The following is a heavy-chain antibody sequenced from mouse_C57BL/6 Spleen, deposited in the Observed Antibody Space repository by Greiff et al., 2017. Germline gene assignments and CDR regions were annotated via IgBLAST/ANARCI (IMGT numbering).Heavy chain of an antibody. D-gene: IGHD2-3*01. CDR1: GYTFTSYW. CDR2: IDPSDSET. V-gene: IGHV1-52*01. J-gene: IGHJ3*01. CDR3: ARYDGYYGGFAY. Sequence: VQLQQPGAELERPGSSVKLSCKASGYTFTSYWMHWVKQRPIQGLEWIGNIDPSDSETHYNQKFKDKATLTVDKSSSTAYMQLSSLTSEDSAVYYCARYDGYYGGFAYWGQGTLVTVSA.